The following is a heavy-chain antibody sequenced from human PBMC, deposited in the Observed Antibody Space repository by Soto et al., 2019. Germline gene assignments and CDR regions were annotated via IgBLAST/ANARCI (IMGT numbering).Heavy chain of an antibody. D-gene: IGHD2-2*01. CDR2: INQDGGGK. Sequence: PGGSLRLSCAASGFTFSSYWMSWVRQAPGRGLEWLANINQDGGGKYYADSVEGRFTISRDNAKNSLYLQMNSLSADFIAVYFCAREIVVARGESDFDYWGPGTLVTVSS. V-gene: IGHV3-7*01. CDR1: GFTFSSYW. J-gene: IGHJ4*02. CDR3: AREIVVARGESDFDY.